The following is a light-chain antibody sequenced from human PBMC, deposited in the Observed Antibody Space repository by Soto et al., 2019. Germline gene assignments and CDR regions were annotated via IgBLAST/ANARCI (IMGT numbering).Light chain of an antibody. CDR1: QGIRND. V-gene: IGKV1-6*01. CDR3: LQDYNYPLT. Sequence: AIQMTQSQSSLSASVGDRVTITCRASQGIRNDVSWYQQKPGKAPSLLIYAASHLQGGVPSRFSGGGSGTDLTLTISSLQPEDFATYYCLQDYNYPLTFGQGTKLEIK. CDR2: AAS. J-gene: IGKJ2*01.